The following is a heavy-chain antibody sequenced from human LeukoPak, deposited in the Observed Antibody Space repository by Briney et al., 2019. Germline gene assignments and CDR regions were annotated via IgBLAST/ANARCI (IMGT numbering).Heavy chain of an antibody. J-gene: IGHJ5*02. V-gene: IGHV4-38-2*02. CDR2: ISYNGIT. CDR1: GYSIISGFS. D-gene: IGHD3-16*01. CDR3: AREGAGPGIDP. Sequence: SETLSLTCAVSGYSIISGFSWGWFRQPPGKVLEWLGAISYNGITDYNPSLKSRVTISLDTSKNQFSLMPTSVTAADTALYYCAREGAGPGIDPWGQGTLVTVSS.